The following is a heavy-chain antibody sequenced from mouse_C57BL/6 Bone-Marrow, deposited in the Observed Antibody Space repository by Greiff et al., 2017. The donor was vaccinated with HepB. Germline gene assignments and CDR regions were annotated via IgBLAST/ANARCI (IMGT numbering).Heavy chain of an antibody. Sequence: VQLQQSGAELARPGASVKLSCKASGYTFTSYGISWVKQRTGQGLEWIGEIYPRSGNTYYNEKFKGKATLTADKSSSTAYMELRSLTSEDSAVYFCGASRQLRLPFAYWGQGTLVTVSA. V-gene: IGHV1-81*01. CDR3: GASRQLRLPFAY. CDR2: IYPRSGNT. CDR1: GYTFTSYG. D-gene: IGHD3-2*02. J-gene: IGHJ3*01.